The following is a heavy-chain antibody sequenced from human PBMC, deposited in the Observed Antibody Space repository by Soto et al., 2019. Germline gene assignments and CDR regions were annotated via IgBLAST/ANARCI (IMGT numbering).Heavy chain of an antibody. J-gene: IGHJ5*02. CDR2: IYYSGST. CDR1: GGSISSSSYY. D-gene: IGHD3-10*01. Sequence: TLSLTCTVSGGSISSSSYYWGWIRQHPGKGLEWIGYIYYSGSTYYNPSLKSRVTISVDTSKNQFSLKLSSVTAADTAVYYCARDRITMVRGVTVYNWFDPWGQGTLVTVSS. CDR3: ARDRITMVRGVTVYNWFDP. V-gene: IGHV4-31*03.